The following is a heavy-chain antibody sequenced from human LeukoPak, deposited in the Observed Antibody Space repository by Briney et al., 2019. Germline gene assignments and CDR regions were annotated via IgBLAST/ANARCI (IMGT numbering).Heavy chain of an antibody. J-gene: IGHJ4*02. Sequence: GGSLRLSCAASGFTFSDYYMSWIRQAPGKGLEWVSYISSSGSTIYYADSVKGRFTISRDNAKNSLYLQMNSLRAEDTAVYYCAAIWFGELLSPFDYWGQGTLVTVSS. CDR2: ISSSGSTI. CDR1: GFTFSDYY. V-gene: IGHV3-11*01. CDR3: AAIWFGELLSPFDY. D-gene: IGHD3-10*01.